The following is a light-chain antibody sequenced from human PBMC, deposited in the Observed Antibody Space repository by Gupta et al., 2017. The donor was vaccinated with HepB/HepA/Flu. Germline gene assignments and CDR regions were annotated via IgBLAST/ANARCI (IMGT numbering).Light chain of an antibody. V-gene: IGLV2-14*03. Sequence: SALTQPASVSGSPAQSITIPCTGIGSDFGDFDHVAWYRQHPGRAPKLLISDVSNRPSGVSSRFSGSKSGNTDSLTISGLQAEDEGDYYCSSFTYTPTLVVFGGGTKVTVL. CDR1: GSDFGDFDH. CDR2: DVS. J-gene: IGLJ2*01. CDR3: SSFTYTPTLVV.